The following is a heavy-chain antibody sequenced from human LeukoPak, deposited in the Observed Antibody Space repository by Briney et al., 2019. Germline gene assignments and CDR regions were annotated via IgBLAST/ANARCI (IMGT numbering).Heavy chain of an antibody. V-gene: IGHV4-38-2*02. J-gene: IGHJ4*02. Sequence: SETLSLTCTVSGYSISSGYYWGWIRQPPGKGLEWTGSIDHSGSTYYNPSLKSRITISVDTSKNQFSLKLSSVTAADTAIYYCAKNPLVSGTIYFDSWGQGTLLTVSS. CDR3: AKNPLVSGTIYFDS. CDR1: GYSISSGYY. CDR2: IDHSGST. D-gene: IGHD6-19*01.